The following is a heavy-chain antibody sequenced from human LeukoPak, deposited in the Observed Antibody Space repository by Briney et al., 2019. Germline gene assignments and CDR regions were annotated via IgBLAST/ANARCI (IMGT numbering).Heavy chain of an antibody. D-gene: IGHD1-1*01. J-gene: IGHJ3*02. V-gene: IGHV3-21*01. CDR3: ARDHEQVVQLDAFDI. CDR2: ISSSSTYI. CDR1: GFTFSSYS. Sequence: GGSLRLSCAASGFTFSSYSMNWVRQAPGKGLEWVPSISSSSTYIYYADSVKGRFTISRDDAENSLYLQMNSLRAEDTAVYYCARDHEQVVQLDAFDIWGQGTMVTVSS.